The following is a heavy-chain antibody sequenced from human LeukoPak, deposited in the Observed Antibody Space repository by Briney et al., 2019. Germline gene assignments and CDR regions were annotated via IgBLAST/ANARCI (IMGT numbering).Heavy chain of an antibody. CDR3: AGALETKYYMDV. J-gene: IGHJ6*03. CDR2: IIPILGIA. D-gene: IGHD3-3*01. Sequence: ASVKVSCKASGGTLSSYAISWVRQAPGQGLEWMGRIIPILGIANYAQKFQGRVTITTDESTSTAYMELSSPRSEDTAVYYCAGALETKYYMDVWGKGTTVTVSS. CDR1: GGTLSSYA. V-gene: IGHV1-69*04.